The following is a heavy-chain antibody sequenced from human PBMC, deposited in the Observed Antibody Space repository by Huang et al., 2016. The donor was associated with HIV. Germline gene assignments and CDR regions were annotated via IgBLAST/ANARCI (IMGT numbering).Heavy chain of an antibody. V-gene: IGHV3-30-3*01. CDR1: GFTFRRYA. CDR3: VRDPDGFHSSGWYFDH. J-gene: IGHJ4*02. Sequence: QVQLVESGGGVVQPGRSLRVSCVASGFTFRRYAVHWVRQAPGQGLEWLAVISYDGGNKHYADSVKGRFTISRDNSKNTLYLQMNSLRVEDTAIYYCVRDPDGFHSSGWYFDHWGQGTLVTVSS. CDR2: ISYDGGNK. D-gene: IGHD6-19*01.